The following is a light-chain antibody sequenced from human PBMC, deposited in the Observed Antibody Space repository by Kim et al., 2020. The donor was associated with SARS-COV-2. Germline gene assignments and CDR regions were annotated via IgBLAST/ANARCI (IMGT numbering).Light chain of an antibody. Sequence: SASLGDRVTITCRASQGISNYLPWYQQKPGKAPKLLIYAASTLQGGVPSRFSGSGSGTDFTLTITSLQPEDVGTYYCQQCDAGPYTFGQGTKLEI. CDR3: QQCDAGPYT. V-gene: IGKV1-27*01. J-gene: IGKJ2*01. CDR2: AAS. CDR1: QGISNY.